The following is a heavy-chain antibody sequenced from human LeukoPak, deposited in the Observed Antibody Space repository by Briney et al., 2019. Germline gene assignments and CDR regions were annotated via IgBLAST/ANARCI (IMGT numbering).Heavy chain of an antibody. Sequence: GGSLRLSCAASGFTFEEYAMHWVRQAPGKGLVWVSRINTGGSSTNYADSVKGRFTISRDNAKNTVYLQMNSLRAEDTAVYYCANGALRLYYIDVWGKETTVTVSS. V-gene: IGHV3-74*01. CDR2: INTGGSST. J-gene: IGHJ6*03. CDR1: GFTFEEYA. CDR3: ANGALRLYYIDV. D-gene: IGHD3-16*01.